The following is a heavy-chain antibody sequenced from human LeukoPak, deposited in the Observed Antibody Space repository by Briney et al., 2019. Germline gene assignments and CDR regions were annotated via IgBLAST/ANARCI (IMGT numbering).Heavy chain of an antibody. J-gene: IGHJ4*02. CDR2: IYYSGNT. V-gene: IGHV4-39*01. D-gene: IGHD3-10*01. Sequence: LETLSLTCTVSGGSISSSSYYWGWIRQPPGKGLEWIGSIYYSGNTYYNPSLKSRVTISVDTSKYQFSLKVSSATAADTAVYYCARQKMVRGVITGIDYWGQGTLVTVSS. CDR1: GGSISSSSYY. CDR3: ARQKMVRGVITGIDY.